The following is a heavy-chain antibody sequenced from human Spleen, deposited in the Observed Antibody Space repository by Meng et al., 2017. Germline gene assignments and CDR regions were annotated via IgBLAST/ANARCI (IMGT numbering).Heavy chain of an antibody. CDR3: ATGAAAADH. CDR2: IKSNSDGGTT. D-gene: IGHD6-13*01. Sequence: GGSLRLSCVASGFSFTDAWMSWVGQAPGKGLEWVGRIKSNSDGGTTDYAAPVKGRFTISRDDSKNTLYLQMNSLISEDTDVYFCATGAAAADHWGQGTLVTVSS. V-gene: IGHV3-15*01. J-gene: IGHJ4*02. CDR1: GFSFTDAW.